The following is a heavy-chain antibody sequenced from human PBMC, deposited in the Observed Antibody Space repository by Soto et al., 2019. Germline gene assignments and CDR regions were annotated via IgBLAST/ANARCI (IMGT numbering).Heavy chain of an antibody. D-gene: IGHD3-3*01. J-gene: IGHJ4*02. Sequence: GESLKISCKGSGYSFTSYWIGWVRQMPGKGLEWMGIIYPGDSDTRYSPPFQGQVTISADKSISTAYLQWSSLKASDTAMYYCARLTEYDCWSGYWSDFDYWGQGTLVTVSS. CDR3: ARLTEYDCWSGYWSDFDY. CDR1: GYSFTSYW. CDR2: IYPGDSDT. V-gene: IGHV5-51*01.